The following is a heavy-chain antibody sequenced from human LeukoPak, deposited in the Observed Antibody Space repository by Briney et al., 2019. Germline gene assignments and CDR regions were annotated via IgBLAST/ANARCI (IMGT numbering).Heavy chain of an antibody. V-gene: IGHV4-31*03. CDR2: IYYSGST. Sequence: PSETLSLTCTVSGGSISSGGYYWSWIRQHPGKGLEWIGYIYYSGSTYYNPSLKSRVTISVDTSKYQFSLKLSSVTAADTAVYYCARVFLSSGYFDYWGQGTLVTVSP. CDR3: ARVFLSSGYFDY. J-gene: IGHJ4*02. D-gene: IGHD3-22*01. CDR1: GGSISSGGYY.